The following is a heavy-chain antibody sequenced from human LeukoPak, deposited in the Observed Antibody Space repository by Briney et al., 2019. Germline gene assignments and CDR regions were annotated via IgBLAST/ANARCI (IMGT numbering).Heavy chain of an antibody. CDR3: ARVNRGYDY. D-gene: IGHD5-12*01. V-gene: IGHV3-64*01. CDR2: INGDGDNT. Sequence: GGSLRLSCAASGFTFGTYSMHWVRQAPGKGLEYVSAINGDGDNTFYANSVMGRFTISRDNSKNTLYLQMGSLRPEDMAVYYCARVNRGYDYWGQGTLVTVSS. J-gene: IGHJ4*02. CDR1: GFTFGTYS.